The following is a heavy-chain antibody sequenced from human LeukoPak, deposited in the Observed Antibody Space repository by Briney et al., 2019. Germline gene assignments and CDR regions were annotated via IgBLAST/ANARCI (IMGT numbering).Heavy chain of an antibody. CDR3: AKGRGYNYGYIFGYFDY. CDR2: ISWNSGNI. J-gene: IGHJ4*02. Sequence: GGSLRLSCAASGFTFADYVMHWVRQTPGKGLEWVSGISWNSGNIDYADSVKGRFTISRDNAKNSLYLQMNSLRAEDTALYYCAKGRGYNYGYIFGYFDYWGQGTLVIVSS. V-gene: IGHV3-9*01. CDR1: GFTFADYV. D-gene: IGHD5-18*01.